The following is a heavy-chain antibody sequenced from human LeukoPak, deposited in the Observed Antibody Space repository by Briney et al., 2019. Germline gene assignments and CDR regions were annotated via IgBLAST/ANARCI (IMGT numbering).Heavy chain of an antibody. J-gene: IGHJ4*02. CDR2: INSDGRST. Sequence: PGGSLRLSCAASGFTFSSYWMHWVRQGPGKGLVWVSRINSDGRSTSYADSVKGRFTISRDNAKNTLYLQMNSLRAEDTAVYYCVRDVWGDRDGFFDNWGQGTLVTVSP. D-gene: IGHD5-24*01. CDR1: GFTFSSYW. V-gene: IGHV3-74*01. CDR3: VRDVWGDRDGFFDN.